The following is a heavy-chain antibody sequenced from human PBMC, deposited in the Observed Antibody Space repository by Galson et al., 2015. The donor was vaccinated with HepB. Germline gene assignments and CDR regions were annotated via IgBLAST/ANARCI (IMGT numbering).Heavy chain of an antibody. V-gene: IGHV3-30*18. J-gene: IGHJ4*02. D-gene: IGHD3-10*01. CDR3: AKGPMVRGVIWTFDY. CDR1: GFTFSSYG. Sequence: SLRLSCAASGFTFSSYGMHWVRQAPGKGLEWVAVISYDGSNKYYADSVKGRFTISRDNSKNTLYLQMNSLRAEDTAVYYCAKGPMVRGVIWTFDYWGQGTLVTVSS. CDR2: ISYDGSNK.